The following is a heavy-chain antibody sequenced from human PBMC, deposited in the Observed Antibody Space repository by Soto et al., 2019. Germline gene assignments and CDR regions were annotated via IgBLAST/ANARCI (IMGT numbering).Heavy chain of an antibody. CDR1: GFTFSRVS. V-gene: IGHV3-33*08. J-gene: IGHJ4*02. CDR3: ASSRRGYSYGFSDY. CDR2: IWYDGSNK. Sequence: GGSLSLSCAASGFTFSRVSMNWVRQVPGKGLEWVAVIWYDGSNKYYADSVKGRFTISRDNSKNTLYLQMNSLRAEDTAVYYCASSRRGYSYGFSDYWGQGTLVTVSS. D-gene: IGHD5-18*01.